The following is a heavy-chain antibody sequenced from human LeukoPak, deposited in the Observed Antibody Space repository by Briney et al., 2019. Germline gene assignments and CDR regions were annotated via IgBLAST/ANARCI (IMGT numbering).Heavy chain of an antibody. J-gene: IGHJ4*02. CDR1: GITLSNYG. Sequence: GGSLRLSCAVSGITLSNYGMTWVRQAPGKGLEWVAGISYNGGRTNYAESVKDRFTISRDNPKHTRYLQMKSLRAEDPAVYLCARRGVVIRVILVGFHKEAYYFDSWGQGAMVTVSS. D-gene: IGHD3-22*01. CDR2: ISYNGGRT. CDR3: ARRGVVIRVILVGFHKEAYYFDS. V-gene: IGHV3-23*01.